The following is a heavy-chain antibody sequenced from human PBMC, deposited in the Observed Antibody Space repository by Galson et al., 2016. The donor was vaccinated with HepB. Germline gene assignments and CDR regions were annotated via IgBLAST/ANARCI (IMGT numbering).Heavy chain of an antibody. CDR2: FDPEDGET. D-gene: IGHD3-3*01. J-gene: IGHJ5*02. Sequence: SVKVSCQVSGYTLTELSMHWVRQAPGKGLEWMGGFDPEDGETIYAQKFQGRVTMTEDTSTDTAYMELSSLRSEDTAVYYCATGFWSGYGWFDPWGQGTLVTVSS. CDR3: ATGFWSGYGWFDP. CDR1: GYTLTELS. V-gene: IGHV1-24*01.